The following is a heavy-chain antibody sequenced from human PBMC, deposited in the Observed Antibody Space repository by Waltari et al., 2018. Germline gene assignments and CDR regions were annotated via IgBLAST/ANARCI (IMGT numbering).Heavy chain of an antibody. CDR3: ARHGLRFWDYFDY. D-gene: IGHD3-3*01. V-gene: IGHV4-38-2*01. CDR2: IYHSGST. CDR1: GYSISSGYY. J-gene: IGHJ4*02. Sequence: QVQLQESGPGLVKPSETLSLTCAVSGYSISSGYYWGWIRQPPGKGLEWIGSIYHSGSTYYNPSLKSRVTISVDTSKNQFSLKRGSVTAADTAVYYCARHGLRFWDYFDYWGQGTLVTVSS.